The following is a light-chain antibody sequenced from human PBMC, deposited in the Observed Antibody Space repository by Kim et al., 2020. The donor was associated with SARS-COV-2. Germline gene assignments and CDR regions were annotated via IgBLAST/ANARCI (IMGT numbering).Light chain of an antibody. V-gene: IGKV3-11*01. Sequence: EIVLTQSPATLSLSPGERATLSCRASQSVSSNLAWYQQKPGQAPRLLIYDASKRAPGIPARFSGSGSGTDFSLTITSLEFEDSAVYYCQQRSDWPITLGQGTRLEIK. J-gene: IGKJ5*01. CDR2: DAS. CDR1: QSVSSN. CDR3: QQRSDWPIT.